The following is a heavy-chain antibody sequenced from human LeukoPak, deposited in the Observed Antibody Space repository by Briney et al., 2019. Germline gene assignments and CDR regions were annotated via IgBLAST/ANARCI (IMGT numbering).Heavy chain of an antibody. D-gene: IGHD2-15*01. CDR1: GFTFSSSA. Sequence: GGPLRLYCAASGFTFSSSAMSWVRQAPGKGLEWFSAISNNGGYTYYADSVQGRFTISRDNSKSTLCLQMNSLRAEDTAVYYCAKQLGYCSDGSCYFPYWGQGTLVTVSS. J-gene: IGHJ4*02. CDR3: AKQLGYCSDGSCYFPY. V-gene: IGHV3-23*01. CDR2: ISNNGGYT.